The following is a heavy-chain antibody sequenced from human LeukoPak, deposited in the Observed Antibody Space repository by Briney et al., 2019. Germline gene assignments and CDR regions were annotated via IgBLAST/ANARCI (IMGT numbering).Heavy chain of an antibody. CDR1: GFTFSSYA. CDR2: ISGSGGGT. V-gene: IGHV3-23*01. J-gene: IGHJ4*02. Sequence: PGGSLRLSCAASGFTFSSYAMSWVRQAPGKGLEWVSAISGSGGGTYYADSVKGRFTISRDNSKNTLYLQMNSLRAEDTAVYYCAKDRQDLIQLWVNWGQGTLVTVSS. CDR3: AKDRQDLIQLWVN. D-gene: IGHD5-18*01.